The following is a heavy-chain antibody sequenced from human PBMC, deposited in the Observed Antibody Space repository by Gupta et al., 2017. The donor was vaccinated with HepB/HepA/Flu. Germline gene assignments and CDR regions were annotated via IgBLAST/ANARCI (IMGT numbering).Heavy chain of an antibody. Sequence: QVQLVESGGGVVQPGRSLRLSCAASGFTFSSFGIHWVRQAPGKGLEWVAVIWYDGSDKNYADSVKGRFTISRDNSKNTLYLQMNNLRADDTAVYYCARDTGSSWYQSSYMDVWGKGTTVTVSS. D-gene: IGHD6-13*01. CDR3: ARDTGSSWYQSSYMDV. J-gene: IGHJ6*03. V-gene: IGHV3-33*01. CDR1: GFTFSSFG. CDR2: IWYDGSDK.